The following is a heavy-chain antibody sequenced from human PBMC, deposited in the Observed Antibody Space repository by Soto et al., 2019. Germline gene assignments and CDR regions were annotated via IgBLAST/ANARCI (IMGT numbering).Heavy chain of an antibody. V-gene: IGHV3-30*18. D-gene: IGHD2-2*01. CDR3: AKGRFVVVPAAPFDY. J-gene: IGHJ4*02. CDR1: GFTFSSYG. CDR2: ISYDGSNK. Sequence: GGSLRLSCAASGFTFSSYGMHWVRQAPGKGLEWVAVISYDGSNKYYADSVKGRFTISRDNSKNTLYLQMNSLRAEDTAVYYCAKGRFVVVPAAPFDYWGQGTLVTVSS.